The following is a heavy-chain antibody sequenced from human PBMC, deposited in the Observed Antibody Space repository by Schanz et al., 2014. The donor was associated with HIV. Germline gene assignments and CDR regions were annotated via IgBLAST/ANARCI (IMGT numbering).Heavy chain of an antibody. CDR3: ARVSGWSSFDY. V-gene: IGHV1-2*02. CDR1: GYTFIGYY. Sequence: QVQLVQSGAEVKKPGASVKVSCKASGYTFIGYYMHWVRQAPGQGLEWMGWINPNSGATNYAQKFQGRVTMTRDTSTSTVYMELSSLRSEDTALYYCARVSGWSSFDYWGQGTLVIVSS. CDR2: INPNSGAT. D-gene: IGHD6-13*01. J-gene: IGHJ4*02.